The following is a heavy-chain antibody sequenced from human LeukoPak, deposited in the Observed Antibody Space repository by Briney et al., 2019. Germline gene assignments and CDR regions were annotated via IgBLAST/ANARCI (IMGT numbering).Heavy chain of an antibody. Sequence: AASVKVSCKVSGYTLTELSMHWVRQAPGKGLEWMEGFDPEDGETIYAQKFQGRVTMTEDTSTDTAYMELSSLRFEDTVVYYCATVRAGLFDYWGQGTLVTVSS. CDR2: FDPEDGET. CDR1: GYTLTELS. CDR3: ATVRAGLFDY. J-gene: IGHJ4*02. V-gene: IGHV1-24*01. D-gene: IGHD6-19*01.